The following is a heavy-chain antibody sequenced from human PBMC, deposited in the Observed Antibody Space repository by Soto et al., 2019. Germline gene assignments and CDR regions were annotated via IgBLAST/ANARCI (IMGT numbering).Heavy chain of an antibody. D-gene: IGHD4-17*01. CDR2: IYHSGST. V-gene: IGHV4-4*02. J-gene: IGHJ4*02. CDR1: GGSISSSNW. Sequence: SETLSLTCAVSGGSISSSNWWSWVRQPPGKGLEWIGEIYHSGSTNYNPSLKSRVTISVDKSKNQFSLKLSSVTAADTAVYYCARIPHYGDYVLDYWGQGTLVTVSS. CDR3: ARIPHYGDYVLDY.